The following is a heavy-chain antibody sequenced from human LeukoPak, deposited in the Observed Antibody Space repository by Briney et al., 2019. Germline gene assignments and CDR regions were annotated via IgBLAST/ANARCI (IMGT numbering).Heavy chain of an antibody. V-gene: IGHV3-23*01. CDR3: AKDHGRAPSTWYY. CDR2: ISDSGGST. CDR1: GFTFRSYA. D-gene: IGHD6-13*01. J-gene: IGHJ4*02. Sequence: GGSLRLSCAASGFTFRSYAMSWVRQAPGKGLEWVSGISDSGGSTYYADSVKGRFTISRDSSKNMLYLQMNSLRGDDTAVYYCAKDHGRAPSTWYYWGQGTLVTVPS.